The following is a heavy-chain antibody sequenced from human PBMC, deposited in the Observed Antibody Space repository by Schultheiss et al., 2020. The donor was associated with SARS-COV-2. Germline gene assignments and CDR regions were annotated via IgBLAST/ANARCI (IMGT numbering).Heavy chain of an antibody. V-gene: IGHV4-34*01. J-gene: IGHJ6*02. Sequence: SETLSLTCAVYGGSFSGYYWSWIRQPPGKGLEWIGSIYHSGSTNYNPSLKSRVNISVDTSKNQFSLKLSSVTAADTAVYYCARDRWDSYYYYGMDVWGQGTTVTVSS. CDR1: GGSFSGYY. D-gene: IGHD1-26*01. CDR2: IYHSGST. CDR3: ARDRWDSYYYYGMDV.